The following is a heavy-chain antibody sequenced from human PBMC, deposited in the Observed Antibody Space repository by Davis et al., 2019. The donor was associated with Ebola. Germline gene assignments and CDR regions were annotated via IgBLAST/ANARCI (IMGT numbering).Heavy chain of an antibody. V-gene: IGHV3-33*01. CDR1: GFTFSSYG. CDR2: IWYDGSNK. Sequence: GESLKISCAASGFTFSSYGMHWVRQAPGKGLEWVAVIWYDGSNKYYADSVKGRFTISRDNSKNTLYLQMNSLRAEDMAVYYCARDGPAVAGTRGYYYYYGMDVWGQGTTVTVSS. CDR3: ARDGPAVAGTRGYYYYYGMDV. J-gene: IGHJ6*02. D-gene: IGHD6-19*01.